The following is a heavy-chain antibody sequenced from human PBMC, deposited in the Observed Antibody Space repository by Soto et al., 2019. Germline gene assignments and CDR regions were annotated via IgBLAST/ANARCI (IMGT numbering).Heavy chain of an antibody. CDR1: GGSISSSSYY. D-gene: IGHD6-6*01. Sequence: SETLSLTCTVSGGSISSSSYYWGWIRQPPGKGLEWIGSNYYSGSTYYNPSLKSRVTISVDTSKNQFSLKLSSVTAADTAVYYCARQSSIIIAARRSFDYWGQGTLVTVSS. J-gene: IGHJ4*02. CDR3: ARQSSIIIAARRSFDY. V-gene: IGHV4-39*01. CDR2: NYYSGST.